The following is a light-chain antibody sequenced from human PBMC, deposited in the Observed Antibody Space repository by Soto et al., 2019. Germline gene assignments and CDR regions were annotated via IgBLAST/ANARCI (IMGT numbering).Light chain of an antibody. J-gene: IGLJ1*01. CDR1: SSDVGGYNY. CDR2: NVS. V-gene: IGLV2-14*01. Sequence: QSALTQPASVSGSPGQSITISCTGTSSDVGGYNYVSWYQQHPGKAPKLMIYNVSNRPSGVSNRFSGSKSGNTASLTISWLQAEDEADYYCSSYTSSSRVFGTGTKGTVL. CDR3: SSYTSSSRV.